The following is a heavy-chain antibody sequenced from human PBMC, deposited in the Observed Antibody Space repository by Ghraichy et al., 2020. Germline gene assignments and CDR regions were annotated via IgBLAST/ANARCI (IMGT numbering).Heavy chain of an antibody. CDR3: ASIVGSGGSCYSAWFGWDYRMGV. Sequence: ASVKVSCKASGYTFTGYYMHWVRQAPGQGLEWMGWINPNSGGTNYAQKFQGRVTMTRDTYISTAYMELSRLESDDTAVYYCASIVGSGGSCYSAWFGWDYRMGVWGQGTTVTVSS. CDR2: INPNSGGT. D-gene: IGHD2-15*01. CDR1: GYTFTGYY. J-gene: IGHJ6*02. V-gene: IGHV1-2*02.